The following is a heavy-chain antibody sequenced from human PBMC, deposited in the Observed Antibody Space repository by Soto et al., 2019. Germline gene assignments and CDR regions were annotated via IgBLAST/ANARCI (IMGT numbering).Heavy chain of an antibody. CDR3: AREIRSGYYKYWYFDL. D-gene: IGHD3-3*01. CDR1: GYSFTVYH. V-gene: IGHV1-2*02. J-gene: IGHJ2*01. Sequence: QVQLVQSGAEVKKPGASVKVCCKASGYSFTVYHMHWVRQAPGQGLEWMGWINTDSGGTKYAQKFEGRVTMSRDTSINTAYMELSNLISDDTAVYYCAREIRSGYYKYWYFDLWGRGTLITVSS. CDR2: INTDSGGT.